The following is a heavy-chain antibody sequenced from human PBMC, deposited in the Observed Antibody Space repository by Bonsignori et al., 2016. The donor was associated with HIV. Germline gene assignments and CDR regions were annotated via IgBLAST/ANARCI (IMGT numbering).Heavy chain of an antibody. D-gene: IGHD3-16*01. J-gene: IGHJ3*01. V-gene: IGHV3-21*03. CDR3: ARERPHFIYTDAFDF. CDR1: GFPFSSHS. CDR2: ISGSSLYI. Sequence: GGSLRLSCAASGFPFSSHSLAWVRQAPGKGLEWVSSISGSSLYIFYADSVKGRFTVSRDNARNSLSLQMHGLRVEDTAVYYCARERPHFIYTDAFDFWGQGSMVTVSS.